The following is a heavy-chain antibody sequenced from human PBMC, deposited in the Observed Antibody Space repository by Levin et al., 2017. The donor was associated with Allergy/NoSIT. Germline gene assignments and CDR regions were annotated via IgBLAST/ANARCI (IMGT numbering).Heavy chain of an antibody. Sequence: GESLKISCAASGFTVSSNYMSWVRQAPGKGLEWVSVIYSGGSTYYADSVKGRFTISRDNSKNTLYLQMNSLRAEDTAVYYCARDIWYSSGWYGAGNDAFDIWGQGTMVTVSS. J-gene: IGHJ3*02. V-gene: IGHV3-66*01. D-gene: IGHD6-19*01. CDR3: ARDIWYSSGWYGAGNDAFDI. CDR2: IYSGGST. CDR1: GFTVSSNY.